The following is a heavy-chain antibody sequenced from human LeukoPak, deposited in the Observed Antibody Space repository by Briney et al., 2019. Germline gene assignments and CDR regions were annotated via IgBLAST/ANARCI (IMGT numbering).Heavy chain of an antibody. J-gene: IGHJ5*02. CDR2: IYYSGST. CDR1: GGSISSSSYY. Sequence: PSETLSLTCTVSGGSISSSSYYWGWIRQPPGKGLEWIGSIYYSGSTYYNPSLKSRVTISVDTSKNQFSLKLSSVTAADTAVYYCAREPRLGNWFDPWGQGTLVTVSS. D-gene: IGHD3-16*01. V-gene: IGHV4-39*07. CDR3: AREPRLGNWFDP.